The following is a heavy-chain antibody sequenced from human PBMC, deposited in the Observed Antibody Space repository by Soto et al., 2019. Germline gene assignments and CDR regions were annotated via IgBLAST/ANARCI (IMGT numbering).Heavy chain of an antibody. CDR2: IVPIFGTT. V-gene: IGHV1-69*01. D-gene: IGHD2-21*02. CDR3: ARGLYCGGGCYSHFDY. J-gene: IGHJ4*02. CDR1: GGTFSNYP. Sequence: VQLVQSGAEVKKPGSAVKVSCKASGGTFSNYPFIWVRQAPGQGLDWMGGIVPIFGTTDYGQRFQGRVTITADESTNTAYVELCSLRSDDTSVYYCARGLYCGGGCYSHFDYWGQGTLVTVSS.